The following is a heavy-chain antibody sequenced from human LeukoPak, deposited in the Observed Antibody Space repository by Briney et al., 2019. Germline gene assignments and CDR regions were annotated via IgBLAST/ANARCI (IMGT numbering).Heavy chain of an antibody. V-gene: IGHV3-30-3*01. J-gene: IGHJ6*02. D-gene: IGHD2-15*01. Sequence: GGSLRLSCAASGFTFSSYAMHWVRQAPGKGLEWVAVISYDGSNKYYADSVKGRFTISRDNSKNTLYLQMNSLRAEDTAVHYCARDGRYCSGGSCPRAIYYYYYGMDVWGQGTTVTVSS. CDR3: ARDGRYCSGGSCPRAIYYYYYGMDV. CDR1: GFTFSSYA. CDR2: ISYDGSNK.